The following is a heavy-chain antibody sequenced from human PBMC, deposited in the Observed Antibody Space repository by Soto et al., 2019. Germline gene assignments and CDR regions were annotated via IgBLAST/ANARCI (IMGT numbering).Heavy chain of an antibody. J-gene: IGHJ6*03. CDR1: GFTSSSYA. CDR2: ISGSGGDT. Sequence: EVQLLESGGGLVQPGGSLRLSCAASGFTSSSYAMSWVRQAPGKGLEWVSTISGSGGDTYYADSVKGRFTISRDNSKNTLYRQMNSLRAEDTAVYYCAKRGGGPPYFYYMYVWGKGTTVTVSS. D-gene: IGHD2-15*01. V-gene: IGHV3-23*01. CDR3: AKRGGGPPYFYYMYV.